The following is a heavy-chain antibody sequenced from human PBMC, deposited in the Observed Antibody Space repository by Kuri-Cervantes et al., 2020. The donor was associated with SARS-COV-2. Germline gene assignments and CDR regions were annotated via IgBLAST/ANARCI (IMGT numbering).Heavy chain of an antibody. D-gene: IGHD3-3*01. CDR3: ASQIITIFGVVIGEGGYFQH. V-gene: IGHV1-2*02. CDR1: GYTFTGYY. CDR2: INPNSGGT. J-gene: IGHJ1*01. Sequence: ASVKVSCKASGYTFTGYYMHWVRQAPGQGLEWMGWINPNSGGTNYAQKFQGRVTMTWDTSISTAYMELSRLRSDDTAVYYCASQIITIFGVVIGEGGYFQHWGQGTLVTVSS.